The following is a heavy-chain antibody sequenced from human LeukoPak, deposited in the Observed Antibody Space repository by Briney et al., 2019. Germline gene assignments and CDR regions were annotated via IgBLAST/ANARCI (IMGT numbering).Heavy chain of an antibody. D-gene: IGHD2-2*01. Sequence: SETLSLTCTVSGASISSSSYYWGWIRQPPGKGLEWIGSIYYGGSTYYNPSLKSRVTISVDTSKHQFSLKVNSVTAADTAVYYCARDAGHQLSRRNYYAMDVWGQGTTVTVSS. CDR3: ARDAGHQLSRRNYYAMDV. CDR1: GASISSSSYY. V-gene: IGHV4-39*07. J-gene: IGHJ6*02. CDR2: IYYGGST.